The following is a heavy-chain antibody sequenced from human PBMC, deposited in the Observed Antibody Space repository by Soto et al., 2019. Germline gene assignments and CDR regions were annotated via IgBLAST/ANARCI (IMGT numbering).Heavy chain of an antibody. Sequence: GGSLRLSCSASGFTFSSYAIHWVRQAPGKGLEWVALISYDGSNKYYADSVKGRFTISRDNSKNTLYLQMNSLRAEDTAVYYCARHKRDLRFLEWSYYFDYWGQGTLVTVSS. V-gene: IGHV3-30-3*01. J-gene: IGHJ4*02. CDR3: ARHKRDLRFLEWSYYFDY. CDR1: GFTFSSYA. D-gene: IGHD3-3*01. CDR2: ISYDGSNK.